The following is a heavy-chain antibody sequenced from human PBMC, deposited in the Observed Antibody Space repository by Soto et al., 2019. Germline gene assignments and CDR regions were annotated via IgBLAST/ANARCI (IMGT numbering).Heavy chain of an antibody. V-gene: IGHV1-8*01. Sequence: QVQLVQSGAELKKPGASVKVSCKASGYTFTSYDITWVRQATGQGLEWMGWMNPNSGNTGYAQKFHGRVTMTRNTSISTAYMERSSLRSEDTAVYYCARTLYGDNVDYWGQVTLVTVSS. CDR2: MNPNSGNT. D-gene: IGHD4-17*01. CDR1: GYTFTSYD. J-gene: IGHJ4*02. CDR3: ARTLYGDNVDY.